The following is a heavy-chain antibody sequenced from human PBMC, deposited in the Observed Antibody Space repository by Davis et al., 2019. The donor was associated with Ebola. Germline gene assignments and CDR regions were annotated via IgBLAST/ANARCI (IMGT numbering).Heavy chain of an antibody. V-gene: IGHV4-59*01. CDR2: IYYSGST. D-gene: IGHD4-17*01. Sequence: PSETLSLTCTVSGGSISSYYWSWIRQPPGKGLEWIGYIYYSGSTNYNPSLKSRVTISVDTSKNQFSLKLSSVTAADTAVYYCARGATVTRGGFDIWGQGTMVTVSS. J-gene: IGHJ3*02. CDR1: GGSISSYY. CDR3: ARGATVTRGGFDI.